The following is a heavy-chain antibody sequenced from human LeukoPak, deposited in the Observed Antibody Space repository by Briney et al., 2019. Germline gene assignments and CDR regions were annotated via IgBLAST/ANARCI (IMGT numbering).Heavy chain of an antibody. CDR3: ARARIGELSLFDY. Sequence: ASVKVSCKASGGTFSSYAISWVRQAPGQGLEWMGWMNPNSGNTGYAQKFQGRVTMTRNTSISTAYMELSSLRSEDTAVYYCARARIGELSLFDYWGQGTLVTVSS. V-gene: IGHV1-8*02. D-gene: IGHD3-10*01. CDR2: MNPNSGNT. CDR1: GGTFSSYA. J-gene: IGHJ4*02.